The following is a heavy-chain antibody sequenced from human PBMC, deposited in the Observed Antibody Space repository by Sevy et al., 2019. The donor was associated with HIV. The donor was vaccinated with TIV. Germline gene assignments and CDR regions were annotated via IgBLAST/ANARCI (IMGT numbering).Heavy chain of an antibody. J-gene: IGHJ3*01. D-gene: IGHD3-22*01. CDR1: GFTFSDYY. Sequence: GGSLRLSCAASGFTFSDYYMSWIRQAPGKGLEWVSYISGSGGYTKYADSVKGRFTISRDNAKDSLYLQMNSLRAEDTDVYYCDRDRVTMIGPNDAFDLWGQGTMVTVSS. CDR2: ISGSGGYT. V-gene: IGHV3-11*06. CDR3: DRDRVTMIGPNDAFDL.